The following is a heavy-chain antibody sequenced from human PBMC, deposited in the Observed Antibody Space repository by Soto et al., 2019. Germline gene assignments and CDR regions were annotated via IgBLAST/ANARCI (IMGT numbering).Heavy chain of an antibody. D-gene: IGHD6-13*01. CDR3: ARRSQQLDPAGYYYYGMDV. V-gene: IGHV5-10-1*01. CDR1: GYSFTSYW. CDR2: IDPSDSYT. Sequence: PGESLKISCKGSGYSFTSYWISWVRQMPGKGLEWMGRIDPSDSYTNYSPSFQGHVTISADKSISTAYLQWSSLKASDTAMYYCARRSQQLDPAGYYYYGMDVWGQGTTVTVSS. J-gene: IGHJ6*02.